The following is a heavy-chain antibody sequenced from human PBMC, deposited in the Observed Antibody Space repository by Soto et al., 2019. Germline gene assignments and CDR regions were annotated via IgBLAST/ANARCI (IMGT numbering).Heavy chain of an antibody. CDR3: ARVVPGAEAWFGP. Sequence: GASVKVSCKTSGYTFSNYGITWVRQAPGQPLEWLGWISLYSDGTNYAQKFQGRVSMTTDTSSTTAYMELRSLRSDDTAVYYCARVVPGAEAWFGPWGQGTLVTVSS. V-gene: IGHV1-18*01. CDR2: ISLYSDGT. J-gene: IGHJ5*02. D-gene: IGHD2-2*01. CDR1: GYTFSNYG.